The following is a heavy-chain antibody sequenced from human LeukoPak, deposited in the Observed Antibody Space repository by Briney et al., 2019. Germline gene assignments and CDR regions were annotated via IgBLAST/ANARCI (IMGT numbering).Heavy chain of an antibody. V-gene: IGHV3-23*01. CDR1: GFTFSSYA. CDR2: ISGSGGST. Sequence: GGSLRLSCAASGFTFSSYAMSWVRQAPGKGLEWVSAISGSGGSTYYADSVKGRFTISRDNSKNTLYLQMNSLRAEDTAVYHCALGRFGEFDFDYWGQGTLVTVSS. CDR3: ALGRFGEFDFDY. D-gene: IGHD3-10*01. J-gene: IGHJ4*02.